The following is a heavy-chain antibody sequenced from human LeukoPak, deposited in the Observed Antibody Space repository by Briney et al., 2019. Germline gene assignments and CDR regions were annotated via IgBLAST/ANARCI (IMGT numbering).Heavy chain of an antibody. CDR1: GGSFSGYY. J-gene: IGHJ4*02. CDR3: ATILDDY. V-gene: IGHV4-34*01. Sequence: SETLSLTCAVYGGSFSGYYWSWIRQPPGKGLEWIGEINHSGSTNYNPSLKSRVTISVDTSKNQFSLKLSSVTAADTAVYYCATILDDYWGQGTLVTVSS. D-gene: IGHD2-21*01. CDR2: INHSGST.